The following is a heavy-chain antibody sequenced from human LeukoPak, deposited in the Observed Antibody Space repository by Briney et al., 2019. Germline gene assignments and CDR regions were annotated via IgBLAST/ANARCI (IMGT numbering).Heavy chain of an antibody. CDR2: INPSGGST. J-gene: IGHJ4*02. V-gene: IGHV1-46*01. CDR1: GYTFTSYY. D-gene: IGHD3-22*01. CDR3: ARDADDSSGYSNFDY. Sequence: ASVKVSCKASGYTFTSYYIHWVRQAPGQGLEWMGIINPSGGSTSYAQKFQGRVTMTRDTSTSTVYMELRSLRSEDTAVYYCARDADDSSGYSNFDYWGQGTLVTVSS.